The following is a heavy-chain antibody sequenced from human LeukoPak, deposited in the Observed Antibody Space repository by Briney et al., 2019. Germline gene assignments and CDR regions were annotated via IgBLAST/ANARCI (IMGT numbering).Heavy chain of an antibody. CDR2: INPSGGST. J-gene: IGHJ4*02. V-gene: IGHV1-46*01. CDR1: GYTFTSYY. D-gene: IGHD3-22*01. CDR3: ARDADDSSGYSNFDY. Sequence: ASVKVSCKASGYTFTSYYIHWVRQAPGQGLEWMGIINPSGGSTSYAQKFQGRVTMTRDTSTSTVYMELRSLRSEDTAVYYCARDADDSSGYSNFDYWGQGTLVTVSS.